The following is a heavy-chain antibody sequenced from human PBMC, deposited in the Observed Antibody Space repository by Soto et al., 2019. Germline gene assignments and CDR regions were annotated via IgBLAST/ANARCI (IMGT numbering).Heavy chain of an antibody. Sequence: PGGSLRLSCAASGFSFSSYAMTWVRQTPGKGLEWVSTISSSGGTTYYADYVKGRFTISRDNSKNTLFLQMNSLRAEDTAIYYCVKRDDSGGSIGAAFDYWGPGTLVTVSS. D-gene: IGHD3-22*01. CDR1: GFSFSSYA. J-gene: IGHJ4*01. V-gene: IGHV3-23*01. CDR3: VKRDDSGGSIGAAFDY. CDR2: ISSSGGTT.